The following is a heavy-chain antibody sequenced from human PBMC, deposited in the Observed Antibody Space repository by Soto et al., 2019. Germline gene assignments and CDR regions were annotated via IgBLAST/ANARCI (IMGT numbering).Heavy chain of an antibody. CDR3: ARHGYPSGNPHNWLDP. CDR1: GYSFTNYW. Sequence: EVQLVQSGAEVKKPGESLRISCKGSGYSFTNYWISWVRQVPGKGLEWMGRIDPSDSYSNYSPSSQGHVTISVDKSISTAYLQWSSLKASDTGMYYCARHGYPSGNPHNWLDPWGQGTLVTVSS. D-gene: IGHD6-25*01. J-gene: IGHJ5*02. V-gene: IGHV5-10-1*03. CDR2: IDPSDSYS.